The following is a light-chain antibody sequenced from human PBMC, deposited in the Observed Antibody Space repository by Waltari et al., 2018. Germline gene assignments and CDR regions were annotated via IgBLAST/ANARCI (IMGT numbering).Light chain of an antibody. CDR1: SSDVGGSTY. CDR2: EVS. Sequence: QSALTQPASVSGSPGQSLTISCTGTSSDVGGSTYVPWYQQHPGKAPKVIIYEVSNRPSGISNRFSGSKSGSTASLTISGLQAEDEADYYCGSFTATSTYVFGAGTRVTVL. J-gene: IGLJ1*01. V-gene: IGLV2-14*01. CDR3: GSFTATSTYV.